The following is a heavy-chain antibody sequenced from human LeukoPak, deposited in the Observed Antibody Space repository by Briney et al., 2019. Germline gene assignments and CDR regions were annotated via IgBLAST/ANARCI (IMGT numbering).Heavy chain of an antibody. V-gene: IGHV3-21*01. CDR3: ARGDTGYFDY. CDR1: GFTFSSHS. CDR2: ISSSSSYI. D-gene: IGHD2-21*02. J-gene: IGHJ4*02. Sequence: GGSLRLSCAASGFTFSSHSMNWVRQAPGKGLEWVSSISSSSSYIYYADSVKGRFTISRDNAKNSLYLQMNSLRAEDTAVYYCARGDTGYFDYWGQGTLVTVSS.